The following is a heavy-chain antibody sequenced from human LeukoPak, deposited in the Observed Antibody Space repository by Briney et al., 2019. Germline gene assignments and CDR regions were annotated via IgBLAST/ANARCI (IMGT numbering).Heavy chain of an antibody. Sequence: GGSLRLSCAASGFTFSSYAMSWVRQAPGKGLEWVSVISVSGGSTSYGDSVKGRFTISRDNSKNTVYLQMNSLRAEDTAVYYCAKGGSSGNYSSFDYWGQGTLVTVSS. CDR2: ISVSGGST. D-gene: IGHD3-22*01. J-gene: IGHJ4*02. CDR3: AKGGSSGNYSSFDY. V-gene: IGHV3-23*01. CDR1: GFTFSSYA.